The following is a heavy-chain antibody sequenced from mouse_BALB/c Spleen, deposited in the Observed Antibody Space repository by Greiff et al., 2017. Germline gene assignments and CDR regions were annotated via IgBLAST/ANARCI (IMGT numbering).Heavy chain of an antibody. CDR3: ARERGGNYDY. CDR1: GFTFSSYA. Sequence: EVQGVESGGGLVKPGGSLKLSCAASGFTFSSYAMSWVRQTPEKRLEWVASISSGGSTYYPDSVKGRFTISRDNARNILYLQMSSLRSEDTAMYYCARERGGNYDYWGQGTTLTVSS. J-gene: IGHJ2*01. D-gene: IGHD2-1*01. CDR2: ISSGGST. V-gene: IGHV5-6-5*01.